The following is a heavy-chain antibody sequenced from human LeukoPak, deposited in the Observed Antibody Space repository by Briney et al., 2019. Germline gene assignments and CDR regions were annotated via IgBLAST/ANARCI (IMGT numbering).Heavy chain of an antibody. J-gene: IGHJ4*02. CDR2: ISGSGGST. CDR1: GFTFSSYV. Sequence: GGSLRLSCAASGFTFSSYVMSWVRQAPGKGLEWVSGISGSGGSTYYADSVKGRFTISRDNSKNTMYLQMNNLREEDTAVYYCTRDPILGAPDYFDYWGQGTLVTVSS. V-gene: IGHV3-23*01. CDR3: TRDPILGAPDYFDY. D-gene: IGHD1-26*01.